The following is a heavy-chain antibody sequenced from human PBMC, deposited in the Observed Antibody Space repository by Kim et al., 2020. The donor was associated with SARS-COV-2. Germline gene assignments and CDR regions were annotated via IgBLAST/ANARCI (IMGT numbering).Heavy chain of an antibody. Sequence: GGSLRLSCAASGFTFSSYWMSWVRQAPGKGLEWVANIKQDGSEKYYVDSVKGRFTISRDNAKNSLYLQMNSLRAEDTAVYYCARVSSSWYLTYYYYYGMDVWGQGTTVTVSS. CDR3: ARVSSSWYLTYYYYYGMDV. J-gene: IGHJ6*02. CDR2: IKQDGSEK. CDR1: GFTFSSYW. V-gene: IGHV3-7*01. D-gene: IGHD6-13*01.